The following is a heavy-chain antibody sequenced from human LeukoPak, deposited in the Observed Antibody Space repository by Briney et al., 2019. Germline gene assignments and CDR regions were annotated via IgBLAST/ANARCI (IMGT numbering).Heavy chain of an antibody. J-gene: IGHJ6*03. CDR2: MNPNSGNT. Sequence: EASVKVSCKASGYTFTSYYTHWVRQATGQGLEWMGWMNPNSGNTGYAQKFQGRVTMTRNTSISTAYMELSSLRSEDTAVYYCARDGPYYYYMDVWGKGTTVTVSS. CDR3: ARDGPYYYYMDV. CDR1: GYTFTSYY. D-gene: IGHD3/OR15-3a*01. V-gene: IGHV1-8*02.